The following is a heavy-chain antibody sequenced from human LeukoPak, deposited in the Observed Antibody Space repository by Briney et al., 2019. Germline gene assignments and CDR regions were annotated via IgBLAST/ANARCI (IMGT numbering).Heavy chain of an antibody. V-gene: IGHV1-18*01. CDR2: ISAYNGNT. Sequence: ASVKVSCKASGCTFTSYGISWVRQAPGQGLEWMGWISAYNGNTNYAQKLQGRVTMTTDTSTSTAYMELRSLRSDDTAVYYCARVEVPAAKSEYYYMDVWGKGTTVTVSS. CDR3: ARVEVPAAKSEYYYMDV. D-gene: IGHD2-2*01. CDR1: GCTFTSYG. J-gene: IGHJ6*03.